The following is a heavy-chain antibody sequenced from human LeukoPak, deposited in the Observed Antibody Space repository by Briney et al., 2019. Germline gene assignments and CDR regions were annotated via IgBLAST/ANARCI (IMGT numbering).Heavy chain of an antibody. CDR3: AKQADGYVAVIDY. V-gene: IGHV3-30*18. CDR1: GFTFSNYG. D-gene: IGHD5-24*01. Sequence: GWSLRLSCVASGFTFSNYGMNWVRQAPGKGLEWVAILSKDGRNAYYAETMKGRFTISRDNPKNTLYLQMNSLRDEDTAVYYCAKQADGYVAVIDYCGQGTLVTVSS. J-gene: IGHJ4*02. CDR2: LSKDGRNA.